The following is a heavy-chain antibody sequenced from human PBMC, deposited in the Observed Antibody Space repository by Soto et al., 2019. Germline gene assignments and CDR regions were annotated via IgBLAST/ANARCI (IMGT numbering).Heavy chain of an antibody. CDR2: ISAYNGNT. CDR3: ARGLQQQLLLYGKDV. J-gene: IGHJ6*02. Sequence: VSVKVSCKASGCTFTSYGISWVRQAPGQGLEWMGWISAYNGNTNYAQKLQGRVTIATDTSTITAYTKLRCLRSDEPAVYYCARGLQQQLLLYGKDVWGEGTTVTV. V-gene: IGHV1-18*04. D-gene: IGHD6-13*01. CDR1: GCTFTSYG.